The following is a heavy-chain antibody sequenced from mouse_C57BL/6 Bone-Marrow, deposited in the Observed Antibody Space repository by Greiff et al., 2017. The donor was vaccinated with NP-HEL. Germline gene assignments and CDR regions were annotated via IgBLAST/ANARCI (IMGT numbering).Heavy chain of an antibody. CDR1: GFTFSSYG. J-gene: IGHJ3*01. CDR3: ARRWLLSWFAY. CDR2: ISSGGSST. V-gene: IGHV5-6*01. Sequence: EVQGVESGGDLVKPGGSLKLSCAASGFTFSSYGMSWVRQTPDKRLGWVATISSGGSSTYYPDSVKGRFTISRYNAKNTLYLQMSRLKSEDTAMYYCARRWLLSWFAYWGQGTLVTVSA. D-gene: IGHD2-3*01.